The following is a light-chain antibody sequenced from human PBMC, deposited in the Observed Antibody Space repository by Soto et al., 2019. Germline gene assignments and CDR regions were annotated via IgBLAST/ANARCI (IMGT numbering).Light chain of an antibody. CDR2: LAS. CDR1: QSLLRNGYSC. Sequence: DIVMTQSPLSLPVTPGETASISCRSSQSLLRNGYSCLDWYLQRPGQSPQLLSHLASTRASGVTSRFSCSRSGTDFTLKISRVYAEDVEVFYCMQALQCPVTGDGGTMVEI. CDR3: MQALQCPVT. J-gene: IGKJ4*01. V-gene: IGKV2-28*01.